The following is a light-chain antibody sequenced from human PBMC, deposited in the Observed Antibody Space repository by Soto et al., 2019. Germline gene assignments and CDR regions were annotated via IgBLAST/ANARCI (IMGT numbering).Light chain of an antibody. V-gene: IGLV1-51*01. Sequence: QSALTQPPSVSAAPGQKVTISCSGSSSNIGNNYVSWYQQLPGTAPKLLIYENNKRPSGIPDRFSGSKSGTSATLGITGLQTGDEADYYCGTWDSSLRPVVFGGGTKLTVL. CDR3: GTWDSSLRPVV. CDR1: SSNIGNNY. CDR2: ENN. J-gene: IGLJ2*01.